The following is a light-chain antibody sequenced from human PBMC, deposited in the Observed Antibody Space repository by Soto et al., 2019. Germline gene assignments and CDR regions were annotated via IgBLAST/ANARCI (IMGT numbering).Light chain of an antibody. Sequence: DIVMTQSQATLSVSPGERATLSCRASQSVSSYLAWYQQKPGQAPRLLIYDASNRATGIPARFSGSGSGTDFTLTISSLEPEDFAVYYCQQRSNWPPGLTFGGGTKVDIK. CDR3: QQRSNWPPGLT. CDR1: QSVSSY. J-gene: IGKJ4*01. CDR2: DAS. V-gene: IGKV3-11*01.